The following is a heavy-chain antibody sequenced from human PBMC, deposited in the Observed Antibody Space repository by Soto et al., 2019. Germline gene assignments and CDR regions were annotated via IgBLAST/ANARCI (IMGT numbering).Heavy chain of an antibody. J-gene: IGHJ5*02. CDR3: ARSALLWFGELFNNWFDP. CDR1: GFTFSSYG. CDR2: ISYDGSNK. V-gene: IGHV3-30*12. D-gene: IGHD3-10*01. Sequence: GGSLRLSCAASGFTFSSYGMHWVRQAPGKGLEWVAVISYDGSNKYYADSVKGRFTISVDTSKNQFSLKLSSVTAADTAVYYCARSALLWFGELFNNWFDPWGQGTLVTVSS.